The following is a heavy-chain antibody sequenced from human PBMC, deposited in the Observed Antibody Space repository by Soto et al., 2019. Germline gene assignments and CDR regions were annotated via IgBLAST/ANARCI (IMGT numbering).Heavy chain of an antibody. V-gene: IGHV3-23*01. Sequence: EVQLLESGGGLVQPGGSLRLSCVASGFTFSGNVMSWVRQAPGKGLEWISIISGSGGSTYYADSVKGRFTISRDNCNNTLYLHMHSLTAADTAVYYCAKNGCGGDCYSSVAGNWFDPWGQGTLVTVSS. CDR1: GFTFSGNV. D-gene: IGHD2-21*02. CDR3: AKNGCGGDCYSSVAGNWFDP. CDR2: ISGSGGST. J-gene: IGHJ5*02.